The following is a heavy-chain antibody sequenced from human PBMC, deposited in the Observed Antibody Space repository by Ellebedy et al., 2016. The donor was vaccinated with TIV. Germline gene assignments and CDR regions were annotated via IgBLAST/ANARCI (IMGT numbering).Heavy chain of an antibody. V-gene: IGHV3-7*01. J-gene: IGHJ4*02. CDR2: IKVDGSEK. CDR1: GFTFSSYW. D-gene: IGHD2-2*01. CDR3: ARLHRTVPGVWDC. Sequence: GESLKISXAASGFTFSSYWMSWVRQAPGKGLEWVANIKVDGSEKYYVDSMKGRFTISRDNAKNSLYLQMNSLRAEDTAVYYCARLHRTVPGVWDCWGQGTLVTVSS.